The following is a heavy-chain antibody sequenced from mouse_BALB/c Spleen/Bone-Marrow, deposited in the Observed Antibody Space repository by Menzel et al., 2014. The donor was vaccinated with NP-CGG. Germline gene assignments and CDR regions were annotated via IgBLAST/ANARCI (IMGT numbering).Heavy chain of an antibody. V-gene: IGHV7-3*02. CDR2: IRNKANGYTT. Sequence: EVKVVESGGGLVQPGGSLILSCAHSGFTLTDYYMSWVRQPPGKALEWLGFIRNKANGYTTEYSASVKGRFTISRDNSQSILYLQMNPLRAEDSATYYWARDNYYGIYWYFDVWGAGTTVTVSS. CDR1: GFTLTDYY. D-gene: IGHD1-1*01. CDR3: ARDNYYGIYWYFDV. J-gene: IGHJ1*01.